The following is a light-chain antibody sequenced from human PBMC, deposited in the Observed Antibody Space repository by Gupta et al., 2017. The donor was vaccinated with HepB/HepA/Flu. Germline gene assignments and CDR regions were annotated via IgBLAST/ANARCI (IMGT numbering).Light chain of an antibody. V-gene: IGLV4-60*03. CDR1: RGHSTYI. CDR3: ETGDSNNNWV. CDR2: LERSGNY. J-gene: IGLJ3*02. Sequence: PVLPPSSSASASLGSSVTLTCTLSRGHSTYIIAWHQQQPGKAPRYSMKLERSGNYNKGSGVPDRFSGSSAGADRSLTISHRQAEDEAHYYCETGDSNNNWVFGGGTKLTVL.